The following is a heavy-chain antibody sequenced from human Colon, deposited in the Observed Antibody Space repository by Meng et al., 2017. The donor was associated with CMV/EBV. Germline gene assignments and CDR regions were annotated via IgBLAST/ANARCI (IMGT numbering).Heavy chain of an antibody. D-gene: IGHD2-2*01. Sequence: GESLKISCAASGFTFSSYSMNWVRQAPGKGLEWVSSISSSSSYIYYADSVKGRFTISRDNAKNSLYLQMNSLGAEDTAVYYCARDSAHGDCSSTSCYWDAWDYWGQGTLVTVSS. CDR3: ARDSAHGDCSSTSCYWDAWDY. V-gene: IGHV3-21*01. CDR2: ISSSSSYI. J-gene: IGHJ4*02. CDR1: GFTFSSYS.